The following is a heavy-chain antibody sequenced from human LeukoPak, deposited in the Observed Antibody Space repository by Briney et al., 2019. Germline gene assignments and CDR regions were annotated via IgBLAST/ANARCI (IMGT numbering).Heavy chain of an antibody. CDR3: ARDGLGAGQGTAFDI. J-gene: IGHJ3*02. CDR1: GGSISSSNW. CDR2: IYHSGST. Sequence: PSGTLSLTCAVSGGSISSSNWWSWVRQPPGKGLGWIGEIYHSGSTNYNPSLKSRVTISVDKSKNQFSLKLSSVTAADTAVYYCARDGLGAGQGTAFDIWGQGTMVTVSS. V-gene: IGHV4-4*02. D-gene: IGHD1-26*01.